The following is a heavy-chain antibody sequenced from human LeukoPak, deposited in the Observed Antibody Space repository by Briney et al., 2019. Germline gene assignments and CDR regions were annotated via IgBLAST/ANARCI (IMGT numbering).Heavy chain of an antibody. CDR1: GYTFTSYY. Sequence: ASVKVSCKASGYTFTSYYVHWVRQAPGQGLEWMGIINPGGGNTGRAQKFQGRVTMTRDTSTSTVYMELTSLRSEDTPVYYCAREYPNTLYFDNWGQGTPVTVCS. CDR3: AREYPNTLYFDN. V-gene: IGHV1-46*01. J-gene: IGHJ4*02. D-gene: IGHD1/OR15-1a*01. CDR2: INPGGGNT.